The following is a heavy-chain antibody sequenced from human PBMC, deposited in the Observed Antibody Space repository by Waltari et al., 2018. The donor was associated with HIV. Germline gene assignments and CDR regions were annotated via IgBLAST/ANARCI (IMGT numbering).Heavy chain of an antibody. CDR3: VRDSDGSGYDI. V-gene: IGHV3-20*04. Sequence: DVRLVESGGEVVRPGASLRLSCVASGFTIDDYGMAWVRQRPGQGLEWVSNIDLNGGRTNYGDSVKGRFTVFRDNPKASLYLQMKNVRDEDTGLYYCVRDSDGSGYDIWGRGTLVTVFS. D-gene: IGHD3-3*01. CDR1: GFTIDDYG. J-gene: IGHJ1*01. CDR2: IDLNGGRT.